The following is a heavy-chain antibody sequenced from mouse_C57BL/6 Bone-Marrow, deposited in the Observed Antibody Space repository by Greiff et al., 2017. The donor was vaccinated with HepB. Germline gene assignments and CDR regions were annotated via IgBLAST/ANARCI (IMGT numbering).Heavy chain of an antibody. J-gene: IGHJ2*01. D-gene: IGHD1-1*01. Sequence: EVKLEESGAELVRPGSSVKMSCKTSGYTFTSYGINWVKQRPGQGLEWIGYLYIGNGYTEYNGKFKGKAPLTSDTSSSTAYMQLSSLTSEDSAIDFCARKSRSLGCWGEGTTLTVS. V-gene: IGHV1-58*01. CDR1: GYTFTSYG. CDR2: LYIGNGYT. CDR3: ARKSRSLGC.